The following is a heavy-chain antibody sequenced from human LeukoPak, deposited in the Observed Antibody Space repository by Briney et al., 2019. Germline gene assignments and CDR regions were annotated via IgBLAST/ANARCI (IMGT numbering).Heavy chain of an antibody. D-gene: IGHD3-22*01. Sequence: ASVKVSCKSSGYTFTGYYMHWVRQAPGQGLEWMGWINPNSGGTNYAQKFQGRVTMTRDTSISTAYMELSRLRSDDTAVYYCAREDLYYYDSSGSEYFQHWGQGTLVTVSS. CDR1: GYTFTGYY. J-gene: IGHJ1*01. CDR3: AREDLYYYDSSGSEYFQH. CDR2: INPNSGGT. V-gene: IGHV1-2*02.